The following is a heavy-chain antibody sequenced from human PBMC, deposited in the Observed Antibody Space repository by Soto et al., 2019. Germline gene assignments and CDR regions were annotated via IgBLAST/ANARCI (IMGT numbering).Heavy chain of an antibody. D-gene: IGHD2-15*01. J-gene: IGHJ4*02. CDR3: ASPTPCSGGRCYHP. V-gene: IGHV3-30-3*01. Sequence: QVQLVESGGGVVQPGRSLRLSCAASGFTFSSYAMHWVRQAPGNGLEWVAVISYDGSNKYYADSVKGRFTISRDNSKNTLYLQMNSLRAEDTAVYYCASPTPCSGGRCYHPGGQGTLVTVSS. CDR2: ISYDGSNK. CDR1: GFTFSSYA.